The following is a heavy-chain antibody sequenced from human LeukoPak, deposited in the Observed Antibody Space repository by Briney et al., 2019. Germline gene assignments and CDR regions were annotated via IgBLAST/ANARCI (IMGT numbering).Heavy chain of an antibody. V-gene: IGHV3-7*01. Sequence: PGGSLRLSCAASGFTFSRYWMNWVRQAPGKGLEWVASIKQDGSEKYYVVSVKGRFTISRDNAKNSVSLQMNSLRSEDTAVYYCARGGVLHWGQGTLVTVSS. CDR1: GFTFSRYW. CDR2: IKQDGSEK. J-gene: IGHJ4*02. D-gene: IGHD3-16*01. CDR3: ARGGVLH.